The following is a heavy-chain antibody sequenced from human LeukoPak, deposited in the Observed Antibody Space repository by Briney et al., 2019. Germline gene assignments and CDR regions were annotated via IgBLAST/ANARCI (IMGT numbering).Heavy chain of an antibody. D-gene: IGHD5-24*01. CDR2: MYYSGST. V-gene: IGHV4-59*01. CDR1: GGSISSYY. J-gene: IGHJ4*02. Sequence: SETLSLTCSVSGGSISSYYWSWIRQPPGKGLEWIAYMYYSGSTNYNPSLKSRVTISVDTSKNQFSLKLSSVTAADTAVYYCARDDGYNFWYFDYWGQGTLVTVSS. CDR3: ARDDGYNFWYFDY.